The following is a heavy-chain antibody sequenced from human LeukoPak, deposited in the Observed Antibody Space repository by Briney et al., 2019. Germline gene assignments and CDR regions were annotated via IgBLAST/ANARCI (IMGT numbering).Heavy chain of an antibody. CDR3: AWSPHTVSDAFDI. J-gene: IGHJ3*02. CDR2: IWYDGSNK. V-gene: IGHV3-33*03. D-gene: IGHD4-17*01. Sequence: GGSLRLSCAASGFTFSSYGMHWVRQAPGKGLEWVAVIWYDGSNKYYADSVKGRFAISRDNSKNTLYLQTNRQSAEHTAVYYCAWSPHTVSDAFDIWGQGTMVTVSS. CDR1: GFTFSSYG.